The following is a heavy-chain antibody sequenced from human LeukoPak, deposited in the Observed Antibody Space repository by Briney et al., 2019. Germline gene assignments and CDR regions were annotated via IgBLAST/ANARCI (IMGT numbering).Heavy chain of an antibody. D-gene: IGHD3-9*01. CDR3: ARSPHILTGENFDY. CDR2: INPNSGGT. Sequence: ASVKVSCKASGYSFTAYYMHWVRQAPGQGLEWIGWINPNSGGTNYAQKFQGRVTMTRDTSITTAYMEMSRLRSDDTALYYCARSPHILTGENFDYWGQGTLVTVSP. J-gene: IGHJ4*02. V-gene: IGHV1-2*02. CDR1: GYSFTAYY.